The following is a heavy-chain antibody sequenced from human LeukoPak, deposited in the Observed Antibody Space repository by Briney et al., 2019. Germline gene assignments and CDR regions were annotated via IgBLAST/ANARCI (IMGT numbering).Heavy chain of an antibody. CDR3: ARLMEGYFDY. CDR2: IYSGGST. J-gene: IGHJ4*02. CDR1: GFTVRSNY. Sequence: PGGSLRLSGAASGFTVRSNYMSWVRQAPGKGLEWVSVIYSGGSTYYADSVKGRFTISRDNSKNTLYLQMNSLRAEDTAVYYCARLMEGYFDYWGQGTLVTVSS. D-gene: IGHD3-3*01. V-gene: IGHV3-53*01.